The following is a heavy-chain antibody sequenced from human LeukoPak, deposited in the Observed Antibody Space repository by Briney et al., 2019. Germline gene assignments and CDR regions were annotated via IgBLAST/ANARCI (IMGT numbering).Heavy chain of an antibody. Sequence: PSETLSLTCTVSGGSISSYYWGWIRQPPGKGLEWIGSIYYSGSTYYNPSLKSRVTISVDTSKNQFSLKLSSVTAADTAVYYCVVSYGSGTDTDYWGQGTLVTVSS. CDR2: IYYSGST. CDR3: VVSYGSGTDTDY. D-gene: IGHD3-10*01. CDR1: GGSISSYY. V-gene: IGHV4-39*01. J-gene: IGHJ4*02.